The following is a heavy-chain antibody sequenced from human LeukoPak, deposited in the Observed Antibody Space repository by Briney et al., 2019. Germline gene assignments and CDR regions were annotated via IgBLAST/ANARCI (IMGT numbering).Heavy chain of an antibody. V-gene: IGHV1-18*01. CDR1: GYTLTSYG. Sequence: GASVKVSCKASGYTLTSYGISGVRQAPGQGLEWMGWISAYNGNTNYAQKLQGRVTMTTDTSTSTAYMELRSLRSDDTAVYYCARNPLRSYGSGTPNYNWFDPWGQGTLVTVSS. D-gene: IGHD3-10*01. CDR2: ISAYNGNT. CDR3: ARNPLRSYGSGTPNYNWFDP. J-gene: IGHJ5*02.